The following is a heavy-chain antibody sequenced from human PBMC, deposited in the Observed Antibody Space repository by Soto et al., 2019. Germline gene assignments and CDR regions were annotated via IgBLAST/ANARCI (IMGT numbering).Heavy chain of an antibody. CDR3: AKYGVGYDFWSGYSS. J-gene: IGHJ5*02. CDR1: GFTFSSYA. D-gene: IGHD3-3*01. V-gene: IGHV3-23*01. CDR2: ISGSGGST. Sequence: GGSLRLSCAASGFTFSSYAMSWVRQAPGKGLEWVSAISGSGGSTYYADSVKGRFTISRDNAKNTLYLQMNSLRAEDTAVYYCAKYGVGYDFWSGYSSWGQGTLVTVSS.